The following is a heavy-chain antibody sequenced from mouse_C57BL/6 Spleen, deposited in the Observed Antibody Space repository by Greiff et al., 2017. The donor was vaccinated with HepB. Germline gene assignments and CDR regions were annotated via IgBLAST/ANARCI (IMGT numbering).Heavy chain of an antibody. Sequence: EVQLQQSGPELVKPGASVKISCKASGYSFTGYYMNWVKQSPEKSLEWIGEINPSTGGTTYNQKFKAKATLTVDKSSSTAYMQLKSLTSEDSAVYYCARDGRKYFDVWGTGTTVTVSS. J-gene: IGHJ1*03. CDR1: GYSFTGYY. CDR3: ARDGRKYFDV. CDR2: INPSTGGT. V-gene: IGHV1-42*01. D-gene: IGHD1-1*01.